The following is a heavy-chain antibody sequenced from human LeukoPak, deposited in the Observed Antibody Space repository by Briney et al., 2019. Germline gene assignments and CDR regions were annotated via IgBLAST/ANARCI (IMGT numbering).Heavy chain of an antibody. CDR2: ISGVASDI. J-gene: IGHJ6*02. D-gene: IGHD1-26*01. CDR3: VRGGAHGMDV. CDR1: GFTFSDYY. Sequence: GGSLRLSCAASGFTFSDYYMTWIRQAPGKGLEWVSYISGVASDIHYADSVKGRFTISRDNAKNTVYLQMNSLRAEDTAVYYCVRGGAHGMDVWGQGTTVTVSS. V-gene: IGHV3-11*01.